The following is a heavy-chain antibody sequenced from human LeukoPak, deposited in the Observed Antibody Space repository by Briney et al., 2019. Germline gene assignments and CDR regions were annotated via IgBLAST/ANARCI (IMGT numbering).Heavy chain of an antibody. CDR2: IYYSGST. V-gene: IGHV4-39*01. CDR3: ARHQDNWNDASLDY. J-gene: IGHJ4*02. Sequence: SETLSLTCTVTGGSISSSSYYWGWIRQPPGKGLEWIGSIYYSGSTYYNPSLKSRVTISVDTSKNQFSLKLSSVTAADTAVYYCARHQDNWNDASLDYWGQGTLVTVSS. D-gene: IGHD1-20*01. CDR1: GGSISSSSYY.